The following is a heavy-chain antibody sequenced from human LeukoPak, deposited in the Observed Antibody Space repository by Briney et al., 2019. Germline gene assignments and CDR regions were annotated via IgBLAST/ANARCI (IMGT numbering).Heavy chain of an antibody. D-gene: IGHD2-21*02. V-gene: IGHV1-18*04. Sequence: ASVKVSRKTSGYTFTDFGVSWVRQAPGQGLEWMGWISAYNGKINYVQRFQGRVTMTTDTSTSTAHMELRSLRSDDTAVYYCARDLGSLPGIFFDYWGQGTLVTVSS. CDR2: ISAYNGKI. CDR1: GYTFTDFG. CDR3: ARDLGSLPGIFFDY. J-gene: IGHJ4*02.